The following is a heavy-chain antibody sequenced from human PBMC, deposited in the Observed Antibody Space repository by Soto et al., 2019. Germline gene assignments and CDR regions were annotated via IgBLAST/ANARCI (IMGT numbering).Heavy chain of an antibody. Sequence: SETLSLTCTVSGGSINSFYWSWIRQSPGKGLEWIGYIYYTGSTVYNPSLKRRTTISLDTSKNQFSLNLTSVTAADTAVYYCARVRYGSGSYLHAFDYWGQGTLVTVSS. J-gene: IGHJ4*02. V-gene: IGHV4-59*01. CDR1: GGSINSFY. D-gene: IGHD3-10*01. CDR3: ARVRYGSGSYLHAFDY. CDR2: IYYTGST.